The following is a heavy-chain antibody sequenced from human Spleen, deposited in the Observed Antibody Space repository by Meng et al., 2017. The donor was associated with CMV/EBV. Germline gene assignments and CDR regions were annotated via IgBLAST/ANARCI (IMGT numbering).Heavy chain of an antibody. CDR2: VYFTGGT. CDR1: RGSVSSYY. D-gene: IGHD4-17*01. CDR3: ARDISEGTTTYYFDS. Sequence: SETLSLTCTVSRGSVSSYYWSWLRQTPGKGLEWIGYVYFTGGTNYKPSLSSRVTISIDTSKNQFSLRLNSVTAADTATYYCARDISEGTTTYYFDSWGQGILVTVSS. J-gene: IGHJ4*02. V-gene: IGHV4-59*02.